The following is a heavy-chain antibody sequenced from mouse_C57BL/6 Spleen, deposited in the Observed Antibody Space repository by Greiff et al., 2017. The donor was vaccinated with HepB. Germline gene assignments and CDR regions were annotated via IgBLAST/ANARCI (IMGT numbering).Heavy chain of an antibody. CDR3: TTYYDLRDYFDY. CDR2: IDPENGDT. CDR1: GFNIKDDY. D-gene: IGHD2-4*01. V-gene: IGHV14-4*01. J-gene: IGHJ2*01. Sequence: VQLKESGAELVRPGASVKLSCTASGFNIKDDYMHWVKQRPEQGLEWIGWIDPENGDTEYASKFQGKATITADTSSNTAYLQLSSLTSEDTAVYYSTTYYDLRDYFDYWGQGTTLTVSS.